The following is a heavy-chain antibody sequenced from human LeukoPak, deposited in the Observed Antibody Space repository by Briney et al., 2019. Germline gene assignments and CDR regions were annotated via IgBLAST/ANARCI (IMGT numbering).Heavy chain of an antibody. CDR3: ARARGYSYGLFDY. D-gene: IGHD5-18*01. Sequence: PSETLSLTCTVSGGSISSYYWSWIRQPPGKGLEWIGYIYYSGSTNYNPSLKSRVTISVDTSKNQFSLKLSSVTAADTAVYYCARARGYSYGLFDYWGRGTLVTVAS. CDR2: IYYSGST. J-gene: IGHJ4*02. CDR1: GGSISSYY. V-gene: IGHV4-59*01.